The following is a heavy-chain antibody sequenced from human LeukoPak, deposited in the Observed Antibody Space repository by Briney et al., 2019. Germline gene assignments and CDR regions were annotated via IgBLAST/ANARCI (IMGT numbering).Heavy chain of an antibody. CDR2: INPNSGDT. D-gene: IGHD3-22*01. V-gene: IGHV1-2*02. CDR3: ARGYYDSSDFEYLQH. Sequence: ASVKVSCKASGGTFSSYAISWVRQAPGQGLEWMGWINPNSGDTNFAQKFQGRVTMARDTSISTVYMELSRLRSDDTAVFYCARGYYDSSDFEYLQHWGQGTLVTVSS. J-gene: IGHJ1*01. CDR1: GGTFSSYA.